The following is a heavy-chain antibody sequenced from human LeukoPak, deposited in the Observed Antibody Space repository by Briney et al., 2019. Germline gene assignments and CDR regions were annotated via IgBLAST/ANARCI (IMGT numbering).Heavy chain of an antibody. D-gene: IGHD3-10*01. Sequence: ASVKVSCKASGNTFTSYDLHWVRQAPGQGLEWMGIINPSGGSTSCAQKFQGRVTMTRDTSTSTVYMELSSLRSEDTAVYYCARAYGSGSYLWENWFDPWGQGTLVTVSS. V-gene: IGHV1-46*01. CDR3: ARAYGSGSYLWENWFDP. CDR1: GNTFTSYD. J-gene: IGHJ5*02. CDR2: INPSGGST.